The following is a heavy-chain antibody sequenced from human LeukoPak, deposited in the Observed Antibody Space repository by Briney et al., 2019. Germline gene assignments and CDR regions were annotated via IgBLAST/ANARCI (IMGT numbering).Heavy chain of an antibody. V-gene: IGHV1-18*04. CDR1: GYTFTSYY. Sequence: ASVKVSCKASGYTFTSYYMHWVRQAPGQGLEWMGWIGGYTGHTNYVQKFQGRVTMTTDTSTSTAYMELRSLTSDDTAVYYCARDGSCSGGSCAMDGWFDPWGQGTLVTVSS. J-gene: IGHJ5*02. D-gene: IGHD2-15*01. CDR2: IGGYTGHT. CDR3: ARDGSCSGGSCAMDGWFDP.